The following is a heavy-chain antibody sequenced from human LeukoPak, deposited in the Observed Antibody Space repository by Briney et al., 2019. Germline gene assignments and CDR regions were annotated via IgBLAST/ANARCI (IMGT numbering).Heavy chain of an antibody. V-gene: IGHV4-61*08. CDR1: GGSISSGGYY. CDR2: IYYSGST. CDR3: ARHGRGSGWSSDAFDI. Sequence: PSQTLSLTCTVSGGSISSGGYYWSWIRQPPGKGLEWIGYIYYSGSTNYNPSLKSRVTISVDTSKNQFSLKLSSMTAADTAVYYCARHGRGSGWSSDAFDIWGQGTMVTVSS. J-gene: IGHJ3*02. D-gene: IGHD6-19*01.